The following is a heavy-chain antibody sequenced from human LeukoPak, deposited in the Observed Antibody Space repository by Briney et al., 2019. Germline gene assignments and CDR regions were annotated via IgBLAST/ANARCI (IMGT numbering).Heavy chain of an antibody. Sequence: GASVKVSCKASGGTFSSYAISWVRQAPGQGLEWMGRIIPILGIANYTQKFQGRVTITADKSTSTAYMELSSLRSEDTAVYYCARRGSGSSSRGGYFDYWGQGTLVTVSS. CDR2: IIPILGIA. V-gene: IGHV1-69*04. D-gene: IGHD6-6*01. J-gene: IGHJ4*02. CDR1: GGTFSSYA. CDR3: ARRGSGSSSRGGYFDY.